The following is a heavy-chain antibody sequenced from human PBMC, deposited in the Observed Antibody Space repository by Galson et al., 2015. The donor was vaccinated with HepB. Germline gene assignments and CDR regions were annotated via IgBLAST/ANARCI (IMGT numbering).Heavy chain of an antibody. D-gene: IGHD3-16*01. J-gene: IGHJ5*02. CDR2: IKEDGTEK. CDR1: GFTFSNYW. V-gene: IGHV3-7*04. Sequence: SLRLSCAASGFTFSNYWMQWVRQAPGKGLEWVANIKEDGTEKWYVDSVKGRFTISRNNAKNSLYLQMNNLRAEDTAVYYCAKEGAWFGGDWLDPWGQGTLVIVS. CDR3: AKEGAWFGGDWLDP.